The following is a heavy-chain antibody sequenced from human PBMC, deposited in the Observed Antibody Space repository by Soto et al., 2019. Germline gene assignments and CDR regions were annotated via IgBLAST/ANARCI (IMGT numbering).Heavy chain of an antibody. V-gene: IGHV3-21*01. J-gene: IGHJ4*02. CDR3: ARDENNKVLRYFDWLPYYFDY. Sequence: PGGSLRLSCAASGFTFSSYSMNWVRQAPGKGLEWVSSISSSSSYIYYADSVKGRFTISRDNAKNSLYLQMNSLRAEDTAVYYRARDENNKVLRYFDWLPYYFDYWGQGTLVTVSS. CDR1: GFTFSSYS. CDR2: ISSSSSYI. D-gene: IGHD3-9*01.